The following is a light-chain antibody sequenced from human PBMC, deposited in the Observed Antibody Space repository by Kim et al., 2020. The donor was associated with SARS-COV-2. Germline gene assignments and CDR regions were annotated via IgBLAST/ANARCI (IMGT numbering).Light chain of an antibody. J-gene: IGLJ1*01. CDR1: ILRTYN. CDR3: NSRDSSGNLYV. V-gene: IGLV3-19*01. CDR2: GKN. Sequence: LAQTVSFTGQGDILRTYNPGWDQQKPGQAPVLVIYGKNNRPSGIPDRFSGSSSGDTASLTITGAQAEDEADYYCNSRDSSGNLYVFGTGTKVTVL.